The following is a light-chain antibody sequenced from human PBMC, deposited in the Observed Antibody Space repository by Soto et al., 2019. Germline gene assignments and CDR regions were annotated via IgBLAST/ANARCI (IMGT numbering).Light chain of an antibody. CDR1: SSDVGGYNY. CDR3: SSYAGSNNFV. CDR2: EVS. Sequence: QSVLTQLPSASGSPGQSVTISCTGASSDVGGYNYVSWYQQHPGKAPKLMIYEVSKRPSGVPDRFSGSKSSNTASLTVSGLQAEDEADYYCSSYAGSNNFVFGTGTKVTVL. J-gene: IGLJ1*01. V-gene: IGLV2-8*01.